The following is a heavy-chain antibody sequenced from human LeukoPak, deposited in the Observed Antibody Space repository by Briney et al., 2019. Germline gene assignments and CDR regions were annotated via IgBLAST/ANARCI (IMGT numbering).Heavy chain of an antibody. CDR1: GFTFSSYG. Sequence: PGGTLRLSCAASGFTFSSYGMSWVRQAPGEGLEWVSGISSIDGSTYYADSVKGRFTVSRDNSKNTLYLQMNSLRAEDTAVYYCARDLAVEMATISGLDYWGQGTLVTVSS. J-gene: IGHJ4*02. CDR3: ARDLAVEMATISGLDY. V-gene: IGHV3-23*01. CDR2: ISSIDGST. D-gene: IGHD5-24*01.